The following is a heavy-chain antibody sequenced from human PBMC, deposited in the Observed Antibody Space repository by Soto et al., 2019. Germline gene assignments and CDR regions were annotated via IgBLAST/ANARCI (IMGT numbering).Heavy chain of an antibody. V-gene: IGHV4-59*01. Sequence: SETLSLTSTVSGGSISSYYWSWIRQPPGKGLEWIGYIYYSGSTNYNPSLKSRVTISVDTSKNQFSLKLSSVTAADTAVYYCARGLGRTDVLRFLEWLPNWFDPWGQGTLVTVSS. CDR3: ARGLGRTDVLRFLEWLPNWFDP. CDR1: GGSISSYY. CDR2: IYYSGST. D-gene: IGHD3-3*01. J-gene: IGHJ5*02.